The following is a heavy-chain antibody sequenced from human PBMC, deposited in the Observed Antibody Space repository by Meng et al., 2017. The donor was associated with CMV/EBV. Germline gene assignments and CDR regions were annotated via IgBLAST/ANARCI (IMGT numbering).Heavy chain of an antibody. CDR1: GFTFSSYG. V-gene: IGHV3-30*02. J-gene: IGHJ6*02. CDR3: AKTIGYCSSTSCYKPLYYYYGMDV. D-gene: IGHD2-2*02. CDR2: IRYDGSNK. Sequence: GESLKISCAASGFTFSSYGMHWVRQAPGKGLEWVAFIRYDGSNKYYADSVKGRFTIPRDNSKNTLYLQMNSRRAEDTAVYYCAKTIGYCSSTSCYKPLYYYYGMDVWGQGTTVTVSS.